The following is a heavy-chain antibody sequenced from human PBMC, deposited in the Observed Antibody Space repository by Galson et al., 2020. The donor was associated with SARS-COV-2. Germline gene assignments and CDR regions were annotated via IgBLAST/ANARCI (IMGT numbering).Heavy chain of an antibody. CDR3: AREEVSIAAPGYYGMDV. CDR1: GFTFSSYS. Sequence: GGSLRLSCAASGFTFSSYSMNWVRQAPGKGLEWVSSISSSSSYIYYADSVKGRFTISRDNAKNSLYLQMNSLRAEDTAVYYCAREEVSIAAPGYYGMDVWGQGTTVTVSS. V-gene: IGHV3-21*01. D-gene: IGHD6-6*01. CDR2: ISSSSSYI. J-gene: IGHJ6*02.